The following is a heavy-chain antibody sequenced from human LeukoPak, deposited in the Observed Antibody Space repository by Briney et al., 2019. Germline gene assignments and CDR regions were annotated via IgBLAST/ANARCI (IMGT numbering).Heavy chain of an antibody. CDR1: GFTFSSYA. D-gene: IGHD6-19*01. CDR3: AKRSAESSGYFDY. J-gene: IGHJ4*02. Sequence: GGSLRLSCAASGFTFSSYAINWVRQAPGKGLVWVSEISGSGDNTYYADSVKGRFTISRDNSKNTLYLQMNSLRAEDTAVYYCAKRSAESSGYFDYWGQGTLVTVSS. V-gene: IGHV3-23*01. CDR2: ISGSGDNT.